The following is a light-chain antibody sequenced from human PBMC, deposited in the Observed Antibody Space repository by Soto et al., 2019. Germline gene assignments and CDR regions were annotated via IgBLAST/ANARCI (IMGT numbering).Light chain of an antibody. CDR1: QSVSSSY. Sequence: EIVLTQSPGTLSLSPGERATLSCRASQSVSSSYLAWYQQKPGQAPRLLIYGASSRAIGIPDRFSGSGSGTDFTLTISRLEPEDFAVYYCQQYGSSPLWTFGQGTKVEIK. J-gene: IGKJ1*01. V-gene: IGKV3-20*01. CDR3: QQYGSSPLWT. CDR2: GAS.